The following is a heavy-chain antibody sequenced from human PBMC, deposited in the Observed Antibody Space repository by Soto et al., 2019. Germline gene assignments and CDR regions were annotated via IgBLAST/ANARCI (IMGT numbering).Heavy chain of an antibody. D-gene: IGHD1-26*01. Sequence: PGGALRLSCAASGFTFSNYAMSWVRQAPGKGLEWITSVRGGGDLTYYADSVKGRFTISRDNSQSTISLQMHGLRAEDSAVYYCARDLRGAFDYWGQGTVVTVSS. CDR3: ARDLRGAFDY. J-gene: IGHJ4*02. CDR2: VRGGGDLT. V-gene: IGHV3-23*01. CDR1: GFTFSNYA.